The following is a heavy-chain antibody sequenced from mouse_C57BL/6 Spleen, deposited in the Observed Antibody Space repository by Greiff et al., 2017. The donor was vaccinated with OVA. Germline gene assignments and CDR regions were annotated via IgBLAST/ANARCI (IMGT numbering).Heavy chain of an antibody. Sequence: EVKLVESGGDLVKPGGSLKLSCAASGFTFSSYGMSWVSQTPDKRLEWVANISSGGSYTYYQDSVKGRFTISRDNAKNTLYLEMRSLKSEDTPMYYSATHYYYYNSSYYFAYWGQGTTLTVSS. D-gene: IGHD1-1*01. V-gene: IGHV5-6*01. CDR3: ATHYYYYNSSYYFAY. CDR2: ISSGGSYT. J-gene: IGHJ2*01. CDR1: GFTFSSYG.